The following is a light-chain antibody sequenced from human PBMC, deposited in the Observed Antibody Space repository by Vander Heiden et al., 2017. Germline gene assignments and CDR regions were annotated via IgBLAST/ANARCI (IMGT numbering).Light chain of an antibody. V-gene: IGLV3-19*01. CDR2: GKN. CDR1: SLRSYY. CDR3: NSRDSSGNHVV. Sequence: SSELTQDPALSVALGPTVRITCQGDSLRSYYASWYQQKPGQAPVLVIYGKNNRPSGIPDRFSGSSSGNTASLTITGAQAEDEADYYCNSRDSSGNHVVFGGGTKLTVL. J-gene: IGLJ2*01.